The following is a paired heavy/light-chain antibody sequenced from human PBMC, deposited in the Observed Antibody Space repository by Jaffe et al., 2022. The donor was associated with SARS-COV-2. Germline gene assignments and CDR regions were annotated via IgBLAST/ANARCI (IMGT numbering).Light chain of an antibody. CDR1: HHISNF. V-gene: IGKV1-33*01. J-gene: IGKJ4*01. Sequence: DIQMTQSPSSLSASVGDRVTITCQASHHISNFLNWYQQKPGRAPKLLIYGASNLETGVPSRFSGHGSGTDFTFTISNLQPEDFATYFCQQYDRLPLIFGGGTKVEIK. CDR2: GAS. CDR3: QQYDRLPLI.
Heavy chain of an antibody. CDR1: GFSFRSHA. V-gene: IGHV3-23*01. CDR2: IVAGADRT. J-gene: IGHJ4*02. D-gene: IGHD4-17*01. CDR3: AKGRYGDPKSELDS. Sequence: EVQLLESGGGLVHPGGSVRLSCAASGFSFRSHAMNWVRQVPGKGLEWVSSIVAGADRTFHADSVKGRFAISRDNSQNTLYLQMNTLRADDTALYYCAKGRYGDPKSELDSWGQGTLVIVSS.